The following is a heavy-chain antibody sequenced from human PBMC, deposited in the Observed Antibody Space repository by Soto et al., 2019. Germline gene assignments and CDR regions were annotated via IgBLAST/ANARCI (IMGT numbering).Heavy chain of an antibody. D-gene: IGHD3-22*01. CDR3: VRARATDSRPDY. V-gene: IGHV3-21*01. J-gene: IGHJ4*02. CDR2: ISSSSSYI. Sequence: PGGSLRLSCAASGFTFSRYSMIWVRQAPGKGLEWVSSISSSSSYIYYADSMKGRFTLSRDNAQNSLYLQMHSLRVDDTAVYYCVRARATDSRPDYWGQGTLVTVSS. CDR1: GFTFSRYS.